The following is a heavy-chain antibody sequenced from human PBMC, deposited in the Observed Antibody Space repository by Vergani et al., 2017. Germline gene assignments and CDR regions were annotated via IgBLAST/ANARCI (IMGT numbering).Heavy chain of an antibody. CDR1: GFTFNQYA. V-gene: IGHV3-33*01. J-gene: IGHJ5*02. CDR3: ARDLRLLYNRFDP. Sequence: QVQLVESGGGVVPPGRSLRLSCAASGFTFNQYAMQWVRPAPGKGLEWVAVTWYEGNNQQYADSLKGVFTISRDNSKSPMYLQMYSLRDEDTGVYYYARDLRLLYNRFDPWGQGTLVTVSS. CDR2: TWYEGNNQ. D-gene: IGHD1-14*01.